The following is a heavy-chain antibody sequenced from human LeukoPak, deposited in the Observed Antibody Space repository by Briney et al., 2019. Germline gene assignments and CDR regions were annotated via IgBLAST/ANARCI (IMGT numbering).Heavy chain of an antibody. Sequence: GGSLRLSCAVSGFTFSNYAIHWVRQAPGRGLEWEAVISSDGSNKFYAGSVKGRFTISRDTSKTTLHLQMNSLRLEDTAIYYCARDRLDDGNWFDPWGQGTLVTVSS. CDR2: ISSDGSNK. D-gene: IGHD1-1*01. V-gene: IGHV3-30-3*01. CDR3: ARDRLDDGNWFDP. J-gene: IGHJ5*02. CDR1: GFTFSNYA.